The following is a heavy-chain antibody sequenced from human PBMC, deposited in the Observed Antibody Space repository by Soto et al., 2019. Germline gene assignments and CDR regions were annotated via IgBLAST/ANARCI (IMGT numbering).Heavy chain of an antibody. CDR3: ARGRQDFWRGYPWIFDY. Sequence: GGSLRLSCAASGFTFSSYSMNWVRQAPGKGLEWVSSISSSSSYIYYADSVKGRFTISRDNAKNSLYLQMNSLRAEDTAVYYCARGRQDFWRGYPWIFDYWGQGTVVTVSS. V-gene: IGHV3-21*01. CDR1: GFTFSSYS. CDR2: ISSSSSYI. J-gene: IGHJ4*02. D-gene: IGHD3-3*01.